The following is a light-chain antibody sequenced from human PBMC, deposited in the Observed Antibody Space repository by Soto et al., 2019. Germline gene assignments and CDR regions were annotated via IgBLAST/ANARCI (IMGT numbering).Light chain of an antibody. Sequence: AIQLTQSPSSLSASVGDRVTITCRASQGISSALAWYQQKPGKAPKLLIYDASSLESGVPSRFSGSGSGTDFTLTISSLQPEDFATYYCQQFHSYPQETWTFGQGTKVEIK. CDR3: QQFHSYPQETWT. CDR1: QGISSA. CDR2: DAS. V-gene: IGKV1-13*02. J-gene: IGKJ1*01.